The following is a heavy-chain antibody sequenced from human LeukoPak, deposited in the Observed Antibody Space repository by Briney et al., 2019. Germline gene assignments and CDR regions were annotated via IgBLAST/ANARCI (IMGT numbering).Heavy chain of an antibody. CDR3: AKPENYCTSTSCFYYYYYMDV. D-gene: IGHD2-2*01. Sequence: GGSLRLSCAASGFTFSSYAMHWVRQAPGKGLEWVAVISYDGSNKYYADSVKGRFTISRDNSKNTLYLQMNSLRAEDTAVYYCAKPENYCTSTSCFYYYYYMDVWGKGTTVTVSS. V-gene: IGHV3-30-3*02. J-gene: IGHJ6*03. CDR1: GFTFSSYA. CDR2: ISYDGSNK.